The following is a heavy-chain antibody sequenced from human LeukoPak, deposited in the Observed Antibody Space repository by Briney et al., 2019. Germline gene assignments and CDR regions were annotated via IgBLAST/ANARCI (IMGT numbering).Heavy chain of an antibody. D-gene: IGHD2-15*01. CDR1: GFTFSSYR. CDR3: ARLATPGFYFDS. J-gene: IGHJ4*02. V-gene: IGHV3-48*01. CDR2: ISGSGSAI. Sequence: PGGPLRLSCAASGFTFSSYRMNWVRQAPGKGLEWVSYISGSGSAIYYADSVKGRFTISRDKAKNSLYLQMNSLRAEDTAVFYCARLATPGFYFDSWDQGTLVTVSS.